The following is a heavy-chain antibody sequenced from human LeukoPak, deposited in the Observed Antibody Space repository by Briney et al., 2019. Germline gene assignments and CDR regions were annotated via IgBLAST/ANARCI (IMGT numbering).Heavy chain of an antibody. J-gene: IGHJ3*02. Sequence: ASVKVSCKASGYTFTSYEINWVRQASVQGLEWMGWMKPNSGKTGYAQKFQGRVNMTRDTSIGSAYMELSSLRSEDTAVYYCARAVQNWKDGLDIWGQGTMVSVHS. CDR2: MKPNSGKT. CDR1: GYTFTSYE. D-gene: IGHD1-1*01. V-gene: IGHV1-8*02. CDR3: ARAVQNWKDGLDI.